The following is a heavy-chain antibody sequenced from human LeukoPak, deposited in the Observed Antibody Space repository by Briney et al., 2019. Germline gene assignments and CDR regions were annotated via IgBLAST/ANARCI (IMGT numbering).Heavy chain of an antibody. CDR3: ARGVYGPLFDP. V-gene: IGHV3-74*01. Sequence: GGSLRLSSAASGFTFSSYWMEWVRQAPGKGLVWVSRINSDGSNTTYADSVKGRFTISRDNGKNTLYLQMNSLRAEDTAVYYCARGVYGPLFDPWGQGTLVTVSS. CDR2: INSDGSNT. D-gene: IGHD2-8*01. J-gene: IGHJ5*02. CDR1: GFTFSSYW.